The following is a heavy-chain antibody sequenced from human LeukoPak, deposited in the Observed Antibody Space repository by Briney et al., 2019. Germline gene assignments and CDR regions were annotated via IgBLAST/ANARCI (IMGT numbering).Heavy chain of an antibody. CDR2: IYYSGST. CDR3: ARDNKWLANFGY. Sequence: PSQTLSLTCTVSGGSISSGGYYWSWIRQHPGKGLEWIGYIYYSGSTYYNPSLKSRVTISVDTSKNQFSLKLSSVTAADTAVYYCARDNKWLANFGYWGQGTLVTVSS. J-gene: IGHJ4*02. D-gene: IGHD6-19*01. V-gene: IGHV4-31*03. CDR1: GGSISSGGYY.